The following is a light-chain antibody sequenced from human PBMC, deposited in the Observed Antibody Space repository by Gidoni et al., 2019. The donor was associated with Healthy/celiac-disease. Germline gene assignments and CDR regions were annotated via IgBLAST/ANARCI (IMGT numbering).Light chain of an antibody. CDR3: QQYNSYSWT. CDR1: QSISSW. Sequence: DIQMTQSPSTLSASVGDRVTLTCRASQSISSWLAWYQQKPEKAPKLLIYKASSLESGVPSRFSGRGSGKEFTLTISSLQPDDFATYYCQQYNSYSWTFGQGTKVEIK. J-gene: IGKJ1*01. V-gene: IGKV1-5*03. CDR2: KAS.